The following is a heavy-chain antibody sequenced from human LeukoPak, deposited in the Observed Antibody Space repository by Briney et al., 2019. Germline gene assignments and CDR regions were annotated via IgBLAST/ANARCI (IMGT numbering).Heavy chain of an antibody. D-gene: IGHD4-17*01. J-gene: IGHJ4*01. V-gene: IGHV4-59*08. CDR2: MYYSGIT. CDR3: ARHPIDYGADY. CDR1: GGSISSYY. Sequence: PSETLSLTCTVSGGSISSYYWSWIRQPPGKGLEWIGYMYYSGITNYNPSLKSRVTISVDTSKNQFSLKLSSVTAADTAVYYCARHPIDYGADYWGHGTLVTVSS.